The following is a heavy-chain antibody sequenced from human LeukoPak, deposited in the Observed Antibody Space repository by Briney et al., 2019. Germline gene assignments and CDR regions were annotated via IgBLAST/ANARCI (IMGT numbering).Heavy chain of an antibody. CDR1: GYTFSNYG. CDR3: ARGMRIAAAGTLDY. Sequence: ASVKVSCKASGYTFSNYGISWVRQAPGQGLEWMGWISVNNGNTNFAQKIQGRATMTTDTSTSTAYMELRSLRSDDTAVYYCARGMRIAAAGTLDYWGQGTLVTVSS. V-gene: IGHV1-18*01. D-gene: IGHD6-13*01. J-gene: IGHJ4*02. CDR2: ISVNNGNT.